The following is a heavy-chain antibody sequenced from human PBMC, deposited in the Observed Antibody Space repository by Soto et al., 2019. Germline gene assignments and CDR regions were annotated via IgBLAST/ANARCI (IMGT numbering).Heavy chain of an antibody. Sequence: PGGSLRLSCAASGFTFSSYSMNWVRQAPGKGLEWVSSISSSSSYIYYADSVKGRFTISRDNAKNSLYLQMNSLRAEDTAVYYCARGHYYDSRLTGSPFDYWGQGTLVTVSS. V-gene: IGHV3-21*01. D-gene: IGHD3-22*01. J-gene: IGHJ4*02. CDR3: ARGHYYDSRLTGSPFDY. CDR2: ISSSSSYI. CDR1: GFTFSSYS.